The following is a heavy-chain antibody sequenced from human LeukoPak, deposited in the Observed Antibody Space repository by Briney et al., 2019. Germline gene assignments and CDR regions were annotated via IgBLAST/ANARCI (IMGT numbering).Heavy chain of an antibody. CDR2: QYYSGSP. D-gene: IGHD1-26*01. Sequence: SETLSLTCSASGASLSSGTYYWNRIRQPPGKGLEWIAYQYYSGSPIYNPSLRSRVTISVDTSRDQFSLKVTSVTAADTAIYYCARSSGGMYNYYYMDVWGKGTTVTVSS. V-gene: IGHV4-61*01. CDR1: GASLSSGTYY. J-gene: IGHJ6*03. CDR3: ARSSGGMYNYYYMDV.